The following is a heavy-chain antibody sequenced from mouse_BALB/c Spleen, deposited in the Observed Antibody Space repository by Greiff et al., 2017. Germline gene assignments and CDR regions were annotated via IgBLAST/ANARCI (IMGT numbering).Heavy chain of an antibody. CDR1: GFTFSSFG. V-gene: IGHV5-17*02. Sequence: EVQVVESGGGLVQPGGSRKLSCAASGFTFSSFGMHWVRQAPEKGLEWVAYISSGSSTIYYADTVKGRFTISRDNPKNTLFLQMTSLRSEDTAMYYCARRNGNYDYAMDYWGQGTSVTVSS. CDR3: ARRNGNYDYAMDY. CDR2: ISSGSSTI. D-gene: IGHD2-1*01. J-gene: IGHJ4*01.